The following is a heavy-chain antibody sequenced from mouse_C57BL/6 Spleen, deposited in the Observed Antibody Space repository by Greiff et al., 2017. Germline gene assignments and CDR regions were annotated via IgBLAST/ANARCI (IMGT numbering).Heavy chain of an antibody. V-gene: IGHV14-4*01. CDR1: GFNIKDDY. J-gene: IGHJ2*01. CDR3: TTITTVVARDY. Sequence: VQLKESGAELVRPGASVKLSCTASGFNIKDDYMHWVKQRPEQGLEWIGWIDPENGDTEYASKFQGKATITADTSSNTAYQQLSSLTSGDTAVYYCTTITTVVARDYWGQGTTLTVSS. CDR2: IDPENGDT. D-gene: IGHD1-1*01.